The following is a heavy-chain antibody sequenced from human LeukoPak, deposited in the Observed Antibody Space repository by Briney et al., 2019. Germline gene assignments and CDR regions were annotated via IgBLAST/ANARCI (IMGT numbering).Heavy chain of an antibody. CDR2: IYHSGST. Sequence: SQTLSLTCAVSGGSISSGGYSWSWIRQPPGKGLEWIGYIYHSGSTYYNPSLKSRVTISVDRSKNQFSLKLSSVTAADTAVYYCARGKYYDIFPTWYFDLWGRGTLVTVSS. V-gene: IGHV4-30-2*01. CDR3: ARGKYYDIFPTWYFDL. CDR1: GGSISSGGYS. D-gene: IGHD3-9*01. J-gene: IGHJ2*01.